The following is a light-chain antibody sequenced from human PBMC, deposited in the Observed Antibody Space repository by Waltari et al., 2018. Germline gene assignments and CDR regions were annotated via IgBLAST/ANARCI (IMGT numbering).Light chain of an antibody. Sequence: QAALTQPPSVSESPGQPVTIPCTGSSSDLGGYNYVSWYQKHPDKAPKLMIYDVTKRPSGVSDRFSGSKSGNTASLTISGLQAEDEADYYCSSYAGTNLLFGGGTRLTVL. CDR1: SSDLGGYNY. V-gene: IGLV2-8*01. CDR3: SSYAGTNLL. J-gene: IGLJ2*01. CDR2: DVT.